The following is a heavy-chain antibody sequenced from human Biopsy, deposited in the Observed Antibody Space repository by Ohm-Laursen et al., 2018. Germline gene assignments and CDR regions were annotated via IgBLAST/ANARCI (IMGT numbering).Heavy chain of an antibody. CDR1: GYTFTSHD. CDR3: ARWETTLGRSLDS. Sequence: ASVKVSCKASGYTFTSHDINWVRQATGQGLEWMGWMSPNTGNTVYAQRFQDRVTMTSDTSTGTAYMGLTSLTSDDTAVYFCARWETTLGRSLDSWGQGTLVTVSS. V-gene: IGHV1-8*01. CDR2: MSPNTGNT. J-gene: IGHJ4*02. D-gene: IGHD1-26*01.